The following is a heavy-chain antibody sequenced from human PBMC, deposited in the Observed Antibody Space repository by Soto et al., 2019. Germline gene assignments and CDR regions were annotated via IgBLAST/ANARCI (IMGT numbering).Heavy chain of an antibody. Sequence: PGGSLRLSCAASGFTFSSYAMSWVRQAPGKGLEWVSAISGSGGSTYYADSVKGRFTISRDNSKNTLYLQMNSLRAEDTAVYYCASITTGYDSSGYDPSAEYYFDYWGQGTLVTVSS. V-gene: IGHV3-23*01. CDR1: GFTFSSYA. D-gene: IGHD3-22*01. CDR2: ISGSGGST. CDR3: ASITTGYDSSGYDPSAEYYFDY. J-gene: IGHJ4*02.